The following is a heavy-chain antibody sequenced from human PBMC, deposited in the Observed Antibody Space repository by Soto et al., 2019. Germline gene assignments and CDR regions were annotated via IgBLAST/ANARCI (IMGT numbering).Heavy chain of an antibody. D-gene: IGHD4-17*01. J-gene: IGHJ4*02. CDR2: ISGSGGST. V-gene: IGHV3-23*01. CDR3: AKDCIRDYVSFYYDY. Sequence: EVQLLESGGGLVQPGGSLRLSCAASGFTFSSYAMTWVRQAPGKGLEWVSAISGSGGSTYYADTVKGRFTISRDNSENTVYLQMNSLRAEDTAVYYCAKDCIRDYVSFYYDYWGQGTLVTVSS. CDR1: GFTFSSYA.